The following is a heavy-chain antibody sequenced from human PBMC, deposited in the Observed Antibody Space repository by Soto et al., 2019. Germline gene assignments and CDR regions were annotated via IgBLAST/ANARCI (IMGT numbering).Heavy chain of an antibody. V-gene: IGHV4-30-2*01. J-gene: IGHJ5*02. CDR3: ARGDRYSGSFSDYFDP. CDR2: IYESGRT. D-gene: IGHD1-26*01. CDR1: GASISTGGYS. Sequence: SETLSLTCIVSGASISTGGYSWSWIRQPPGKGPEWIGYIYESGRTYYKPSLKSRASVSMDKSRNQFSVRLTSVTAADTAVYFCARGDRYSGSFSDYFDPWGQGTLVTVSS.